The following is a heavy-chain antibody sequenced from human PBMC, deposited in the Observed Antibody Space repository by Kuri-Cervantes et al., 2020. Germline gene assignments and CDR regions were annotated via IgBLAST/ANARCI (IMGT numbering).Heavy chain of an antibody. Sequence: SVKVSCKASGGTFSSYAISWVRQAPGQGLEWMGGIIPIFGTANYAQKFQGRVTITADKSTSTAYMELSSLRSEDTAVYYCAKVRANKPHLNDAFDIWGQGTMVTVSS. V-gene: IGHV1-69*06. CDR2: IIPIFGTA. CDR1: GGTFSSYA. CDR3: AKVRANKPHLNDAFDI. J-gene: IGHJ3*02. D-gene: IGHD1/OR15-1a*01.